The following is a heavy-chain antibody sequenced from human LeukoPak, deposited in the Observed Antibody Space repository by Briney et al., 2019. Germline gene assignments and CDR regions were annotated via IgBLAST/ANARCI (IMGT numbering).Heavy chain of an antibody. CDR1: GYAFTSYG. D-gene: IGHD4-17*01. J-gene: IGHJ4*02. Sequence: ASVKVSCKASGYAFTSYGISWVRQAPGQGLERLGWIRVSNDDANYAQKLQGRVTMTPDTSTSTAYMELRSLRSDDTAVYYCARDNGYGDHGVDYWGQGTLVTVSS. CDR2: IRVSNDDA. CDR3: ARDNGYGDHGVDY. V-gene: IGHV1-18*01.